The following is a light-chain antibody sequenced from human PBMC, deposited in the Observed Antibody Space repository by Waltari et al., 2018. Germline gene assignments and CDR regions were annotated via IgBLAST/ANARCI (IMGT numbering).Light chain of an antibody. J-gene: IGKJ2*01. CDR2: NVS. CDR1: QSLVYSGGNTY. V-gene: IGKV2-30*01. Sequence: VVLTQSPLSLPVTLGQPASISSSSRQSLVYSGGNTYLNWFQQRPGQSPRRLIYNVSNRDSGVPDRFSGSGSGTDFTLKISRVEAEDVGVYYCMQGTHWPMYTFGQGTKPEI. CDR3: MQGTHWPMYT.